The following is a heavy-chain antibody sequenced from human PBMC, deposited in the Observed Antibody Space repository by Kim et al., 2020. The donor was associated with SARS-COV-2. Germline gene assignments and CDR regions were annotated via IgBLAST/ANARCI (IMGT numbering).Heavy chain of an antibody. V-gene: IGHV4-34*01. CDR2: INHSGST. D-gene: IGHD2-8*02. J-gene: IGHJ3*02. CDR3: ARWNTVLGAFDI. CDR1: GGSFSGYY. Sequence: SETLSLTCAVYGGSFSGYYWSWIRQPPGKGLEWIGEINHSGSTNYNPSLKSRVTISVDTSKNQFSLKLSSVTAADTAVYYCARWNTVLGAFDIWGQGTMVTVSS.